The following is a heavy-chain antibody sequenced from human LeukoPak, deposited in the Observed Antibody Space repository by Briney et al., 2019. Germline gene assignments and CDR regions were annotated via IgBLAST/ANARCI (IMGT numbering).Heavy chain of an antibody. V-gene: IGHV5-51*01. J-gene: IGHJ4*02. Sequence: GESLKISCKGSGYSFTSYWIGWVRQMPGKGLEWMGIIYPGDSDTRYSPSFQGQVTISADKSISTAYLQWSSLKASDTAMYYCARHVGIAAAGKRGLDYWGQGTLVTVSS. CDR2: IYPGDSDT. D-gene: IGHD6-13*01. CDR3: ARHVGIAAAGKRGLDY. CDR1: GYSFTSYW.